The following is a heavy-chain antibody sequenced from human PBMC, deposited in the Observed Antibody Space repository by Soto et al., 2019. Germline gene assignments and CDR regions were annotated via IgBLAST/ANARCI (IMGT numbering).Heavy chain of an antibody. V-gene: IGHV3-9*01. J-gene: IGHJ6*02. CDR3: AKERAVVVPVSTSYFHYYGLDV. CDR2: VGWNGGDI. D-gene: IGHD2-2*01. Sequence: VQLVESGGGLVQPGGSLRLSCAVSGFTLDDYTMHWVRQAPGKGLEWVSGVGWNGGDIVYADSVKGRFTVSRDNTRNSLDLEVNSLTTEDTAIYFCAKERAVVVPVSTSYFHYYGLDVWGQGTTVTVS. CDR1: GFTLDDYT.